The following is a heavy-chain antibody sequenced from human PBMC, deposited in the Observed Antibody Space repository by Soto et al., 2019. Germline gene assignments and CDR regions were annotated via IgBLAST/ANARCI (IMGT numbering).Heavy chain of an antibody. CDR3: AKFGYSYVVVAATPVAFDI. J-gene: IGHJ3*02. CDR1: GYTLTELS. D-gene: IGHD2-15*01. Sequence: GASVKVSCKVSGYTLTELSMHWVRQAPGKGLEWMGGFDPEDGETIYAQKFQGRVTMTEDTSTDTAYMELSSLRSEDTAVYYCAKFGYSYVVVAATPVAFDIWGQGTMVTVSS. CDR2: FDPEDGET. V-gene: IGHV1-24*01.